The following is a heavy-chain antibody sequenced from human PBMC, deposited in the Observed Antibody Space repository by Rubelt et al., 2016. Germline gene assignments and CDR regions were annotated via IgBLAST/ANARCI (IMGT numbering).Heavy chain of an antibody. CDR2: IGGSGDTT. Sequence: GGSLRLSCAASGFTFRDYAINWVRQAPGKGLEWVSGIGGSGDTTYYADSVKGRFTISRDNSKNTVDLQMNSLRAEDTAVYYCARGGEFCSSTSCYEWDYWGQGSLVTVSS. J-gene: IGHJ4*02. CDR3: ARGGEFCSSTSCYEWDY. D-gene: IGHD2-2*01. CDR1: GFTFRDYA. V-gene: IGHV3-23*01.